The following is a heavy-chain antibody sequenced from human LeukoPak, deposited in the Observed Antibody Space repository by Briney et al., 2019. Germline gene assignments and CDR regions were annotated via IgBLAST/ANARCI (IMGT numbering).Heavy chain of an antibody. CDR3: ARFRLAGEGEYYFDY. J-gene: IGHJ4*02. CDR1: GFTFSSYG. V-gene: IGHV3-33*01. CDR2: ILSDGSKE. Sequence: GGALRLSCATSGFTFSSYGMHWVRQAPGKGLEWVAVILSDGSKEFYTDSVKGRFTISRDNSKNTLYLQMNSLRAEDTAVYYCARFRLAGEGEYYFDYWGQGTLVTVSS. D-gene: IGHD7-27*01.